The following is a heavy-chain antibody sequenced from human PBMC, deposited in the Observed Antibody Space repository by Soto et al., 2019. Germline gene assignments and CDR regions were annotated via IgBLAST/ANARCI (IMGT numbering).Heavy chain of an antibody. V-gene: IGHV3-23*01. CDR2: ISGSGGST. Sequence: GGSLRLSCAASGFTFSSYAMTWVRQAPGKGLEWVSGISGSGGSTYYADSVKGRFTISRDNSKNTLYLQMNSLRAEDTAVYYCARDRGDYGMDVWGQGTTVTVSS. J-gene: IGHJ6*02. CDR3: ARDRGDYGMDV. D-gene: IGHD3-16*01. CDR1: GFTFSSYA.